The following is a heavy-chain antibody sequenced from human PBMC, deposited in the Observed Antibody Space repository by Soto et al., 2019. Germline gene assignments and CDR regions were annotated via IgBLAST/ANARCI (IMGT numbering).Heavy chain of an antibody. CDR1: GGSCSGYY. CDR2: INHSGST. V-gene: IGHV4-34*01. CDR3: ARGLVRHGGGVRPYYYYGMDV. J-gene: IGHJ6*02. Sequence: ETLSLTCAVYGGSCSGYYWSWIRQPPGKGLEWIGEINHSGSTNYNPSLKSRVTISVDTSKNQFSLKLSSVTAADTAVYYCARGLVRHGGGVRPYYYYGMDVWGQGTTVTVSS. D-gene: IGHD3-10*01.